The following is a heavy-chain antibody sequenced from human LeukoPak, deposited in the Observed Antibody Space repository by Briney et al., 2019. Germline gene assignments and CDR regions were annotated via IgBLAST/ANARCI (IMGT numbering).Heavy chain of an antibody. CDR1: GGSFSSYY. V-gene: IGHV4-4*07. Sequence: SETLSLTCTVSGGSFSSYYWSWIRQPAGKGLEWIGHIYTSGTTNYNPSLKSRVAMSIDTSKNQFSLKLSSVTAADTAIYYCARDAKYYFGSRTYFFFEYWGQGTLLTVSS. D-gene: IGHD3-10*01. CDR2: IYTSGTT. CDR3: ARDAKYYFGSRTYFFFEY. J-gene: IGHJ4*02.